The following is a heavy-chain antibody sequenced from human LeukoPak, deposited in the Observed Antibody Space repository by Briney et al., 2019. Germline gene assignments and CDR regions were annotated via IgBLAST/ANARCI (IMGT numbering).Heavy chain of an antibody. V-gene: IGHV1-69*13. CDR1: GGTFSSYA. J-gene: IGHJ4*02. D-gene: IGHD6-13*01. CDR3: ASAAAAGKYSSYFDY. CDR2: IIPIFGTA. Sequence: GASVTVSCKASGGTFSSYAISWVRQAPGQGLEWMGGIIPIFGTANYAQKFQGRVTITADESTSTAYMELSSLRSEDTAVYYCASAAAAGKYSSYFDYWGQGTLVTVSS.